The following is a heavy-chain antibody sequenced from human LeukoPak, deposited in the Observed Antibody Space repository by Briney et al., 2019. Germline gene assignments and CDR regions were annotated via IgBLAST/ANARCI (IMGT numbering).Heavy chain of an antibody. CDR1: GGSISGSNYH. Sequence: PSETLSLTCTVSGGSISGSNYHWGWIHQPPGKGLEWIGSINYWGHTYYNPSLESRVTISVDTSKNQFSLKVSSVTAADTALYYCAPTYSYTGGGYDYWGQGTLVTASS. J-gene: IGHJ4*02. CDR2: INYWGHT. V-gene: IGHV4-39*01. D-gene: IGHD5-18*01. CDR3: APTYSYTGGGYDY.